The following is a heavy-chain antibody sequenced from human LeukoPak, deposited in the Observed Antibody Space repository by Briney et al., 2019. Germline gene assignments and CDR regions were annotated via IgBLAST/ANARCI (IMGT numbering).Heavy chain of an antibody. D-gene: IGHD6-13*01. CDR1: GGSLSGYY. CDR2: INHSGST. J-gene: IGHJ5*02. V-gene: IGHV4-34*01. CDR3: ASGRGIAAAGKVSGWFDP. Sequence: SETLSLTRAVYGGSLSGYYWSWIRQPPGKGLEWIGEINHSGSTNYNPSLKSRVTISVDTSKNQFSLKLSSVTAADAAVYYCASGRGIAAAGKVSGWFDPWGQGTLVTVSS.